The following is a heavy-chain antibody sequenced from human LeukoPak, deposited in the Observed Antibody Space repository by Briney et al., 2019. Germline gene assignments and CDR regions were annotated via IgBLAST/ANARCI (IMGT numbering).Heavy chain of an antibody. Sequence: ASVKVSCKASGYTFTSYGISWVRQAPGQGLEWMGWTSAYNGNTNYAQKLQGRVTMTTDTSTSTAYMELRSLRSDDTAVYYCARLPTESPVGWFDPWGQGTLVTVSS. CDR3: ARLPTESPVGWFDP. D-gene: IGHD1-1*01. V-gene: IGHV1-18*01. CDR2: TSAYNGNT. J-gene: IGHJ5*02. CDR1: GYTFTSYG.